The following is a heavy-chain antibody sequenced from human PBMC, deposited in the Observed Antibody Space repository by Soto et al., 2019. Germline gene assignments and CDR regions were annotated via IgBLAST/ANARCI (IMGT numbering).Heavy chain of an antibody. Sequence: GGSLRLSWAACGFNCRSYAMSGVRQAPGKGLEWVSRINSDGSTTTYADSVKGRFTIFRHNAKNTLYLQLNSLRAEDTALYYCARGYSSGPDYWGQGTLVTVSS. CDR1: GFNCRSYA. D-gene: IGHD6-19*01. J-gene: IGHJ4*02. V-gene: IGHV3-74*01. CDR2: INSDGSTT. CDR3: ARGYSSGPDY.